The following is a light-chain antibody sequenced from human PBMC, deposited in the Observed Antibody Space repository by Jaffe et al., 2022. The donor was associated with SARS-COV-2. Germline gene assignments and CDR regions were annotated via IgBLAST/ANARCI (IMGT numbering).Light chain of an antibody. CDR2: DAS. CDR3: QQSYTAPIT. CDR1: QDIRSY. V-gene: IGKV1-39*01. J-gene: IGKJ5*01. Sequence: DIQMTQSPSSLSASVGDSVTITCRASQDIRSYLNWYQQRPGKAPNLLIYDASSLQSGVPSRFSGSGSGTDFTLSISSLQPEDFATYYCQQSYTAPITFGQGTRLEIK.